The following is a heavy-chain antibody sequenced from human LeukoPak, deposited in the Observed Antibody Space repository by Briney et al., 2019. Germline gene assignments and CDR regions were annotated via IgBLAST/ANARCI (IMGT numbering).Heavy chain of an antibody. Sequence: SETLSLTCTVSGGSISSGSYYWSWIRQPAGKGLEWIGRIYTSGSTNYNPSLKSRVTISVDTSKNQFSLKLSSVTAADTAVYYCARETRAGDYWGQGTLVTVSS. CDR1: GGSISSGSYY. CDR2: IYTSGST. CDR3: ARETRAGDY. D-gene: IGHD1-14*01. J-gene: IGHJ4*02. V-gene: IGHV4-61*02.